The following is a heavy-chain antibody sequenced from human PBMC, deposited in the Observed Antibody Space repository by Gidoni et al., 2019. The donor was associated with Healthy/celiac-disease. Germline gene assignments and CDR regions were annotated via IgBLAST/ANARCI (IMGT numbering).Heavy chain of an antibody. CDR2: IWYDGSNK. J-gene: IGHJ4*02. V-gene: IGHV3-33*01. CDR1: GFTFSSYG. Sequence: QVQLVASGGGVVQPGRSLRLSCSASGFTFSSYGMHWVRQAPGKGLEWVAVIWYDGSNKYYADSVKGRFTISRDNSKNTLYLQMNSLRAEDTAVYYCASYDSSGYYPDYWGQGTLVTVSS. CDR3: ASYDSSGYYPDY. D-gene: IGHD3-22*01.